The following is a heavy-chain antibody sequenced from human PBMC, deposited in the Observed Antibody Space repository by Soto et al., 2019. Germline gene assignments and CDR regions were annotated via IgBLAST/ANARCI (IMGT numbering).Heavy chain of an antibody. D-gene: IGHD6-6*01. CDR3: ARDPGPPYSSSSYFDY. V-gene: IGHV3-21*01. CDR1: GFTFSSYS. J-gene: IGHJ4*02. Sequence: GGSLRLSCAASGFTFSSYSMNWVRQAPGKGLEWVSSISSSSSYIYYADSVKGRFTISRDNAKNSLYLQMNSLRAEDTAVYYCARDPGPPYSSSSYFDYRGQGTLVTVSS. CDR2: ISSSSSYI.